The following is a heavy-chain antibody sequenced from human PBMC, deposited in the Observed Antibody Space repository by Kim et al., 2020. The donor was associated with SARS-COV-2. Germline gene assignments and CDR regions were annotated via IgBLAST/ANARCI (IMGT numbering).Heavy chain of an antibody. Sequence: SETLSLTCTVSGGSISTYYWSWIRQPPGKGLEWIGYIYYTGSTDYNPSLKSRVTISVDTSKNQFSLRLRSVTAADTAVYYCARDPRGEVGYYYYYYGLDV. V-gene: IGHV4-59*13. CDR2: IYYTGST. CDR1: GGSISTYY. D-gene: IGHD1-26*01. CDR3: ARDPRGEVGYYYYYYGLDV. J-gene: IGHJ6*01.